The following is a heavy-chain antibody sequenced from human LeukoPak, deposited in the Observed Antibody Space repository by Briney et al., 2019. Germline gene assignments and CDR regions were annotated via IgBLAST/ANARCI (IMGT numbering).Heavy chain of an antibody. J-gene: IGHJ4*02. CDR1: GFTLSSYA. V-gene: IGHV3-30*04. Sequence: GTSLRLSCAASGFTLSSYAMHWVRQAPGKGMEWLGVITYDGTKRYYPDSVKGRFTISRDNSQSTVHLQMNSVRGEDTAVYFCARERNSGSYRTVDYWGQGTLVTVSS. CDR3: ARERNSGSYRTVDY. D-gene: IGHD1-26*01. CDR2: ITYDGTKR.